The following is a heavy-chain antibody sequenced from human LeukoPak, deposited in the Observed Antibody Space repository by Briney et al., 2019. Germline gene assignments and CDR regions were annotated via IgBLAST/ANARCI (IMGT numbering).Heavy chain of an antibody. V-gene: IGHV4-59*01. CDR1: GGSISNYY. CDR3: ARGSLSGSGWFDP. CDR2: IYYGGST. D-gene: IGHD3-22*01. Sequence: PSETLSLTCTVSGGSISNYYWTWIRQPPGKGLEWIGYIYYGGSTNYNPSLTSRVTISVDTSKNQFSQKLSSVTAADTAVYYCARGSLSGSGWFDPWGQGTLVTVSS. J-gene: IGHJ5*02.